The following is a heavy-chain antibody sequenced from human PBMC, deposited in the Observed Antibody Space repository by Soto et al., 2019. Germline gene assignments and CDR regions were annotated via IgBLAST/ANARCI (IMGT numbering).Heavy chain of an antibody. V-gene: IGHV3-73*01. D-gene: IGHD3-10*01. J-gene: IGHJ4*02. CDR2: IRDKSNSYTT. CDR3: AASGFDTFVSY. Sequence: GGSLRLSCAASGFTFSGSAMHWVGQASGKGLEWVGRIRDKSNSYTTAYAASVKGRFTISRDDSDNTAYLQMNSLKIEDTAVYYCAASGFDTFVSYCGQGTL. CDR1: GFTFSGSA.